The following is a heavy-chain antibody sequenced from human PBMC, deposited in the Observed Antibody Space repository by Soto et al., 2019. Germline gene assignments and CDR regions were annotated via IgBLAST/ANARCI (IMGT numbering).Heavy chain of an antibody. D-gene: IGHD3-3*01. V-gene: IGHV1-18*01. CDR2: ISAYNGNT. Sequence: ASVKGSCKASGYTFTSYGISWVRQAPGQGLEWMGWISAYNGNTNYAQKLQGRVTMTTDTSTSKAYMELRSLRSDDTAVYYCARGSPTRVLRFLEWLVDYWGQGTLVTVSS. J-gene: IGHJ4*02. CDR1: GYTFTSYG. CDR3: ARGSPTRVLRFLEWLVDY.